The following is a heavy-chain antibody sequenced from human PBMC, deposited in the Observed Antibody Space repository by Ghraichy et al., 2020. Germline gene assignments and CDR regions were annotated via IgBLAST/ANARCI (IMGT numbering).Heavy chain of an antibody. CDR1: GFTFSNYW. Sequence: GGSLRLSCAASGFTFSNYWIHWVRQAPGKGLVWVSRINSGGSSTTYADSVKGRFTISRDNAKNTLYLQMNSLRAEDTAVYYCAREYCRGGSCFFGTGGSHFDYWGQGTLVTVSS. CDR3: AREYCRGGSCFFGTGGSHFDY. D-gene: IGHD2-15*01. V-gene: IGHV3-74*01. CDR2: INSGGSST. J-gene: IGHJ4*02.